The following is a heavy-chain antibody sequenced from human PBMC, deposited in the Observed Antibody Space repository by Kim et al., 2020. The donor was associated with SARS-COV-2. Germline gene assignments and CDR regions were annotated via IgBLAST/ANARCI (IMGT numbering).Heavy chain of an antibody. V-gene: IGHV3-23*01. J-gene: IGHJ5*02. Sequence: ADSVQGRFTPSIDNSKNALYLQMNHLEAEETAVYYCAKDRESGSDGWFDPWGQGTLVTVSS. D-gene: IGHD1-26*01. CDR3: AKDRESGSDGWFDP.